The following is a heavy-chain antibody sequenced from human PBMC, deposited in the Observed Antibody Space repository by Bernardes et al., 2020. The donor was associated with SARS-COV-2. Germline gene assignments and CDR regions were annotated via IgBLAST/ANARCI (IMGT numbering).Heavy chain of an antibody. V-gene: IGHV1-24*01. CDR2: FAPELEKT. CDR3: ATEGLVVMDGYFAL. J-gene: IGHJ2*01. Sequence: ASVKVSCKVSGNTLSEFPMHWVRQTPGKGLEWMVGFAPELEKTIYSQKFQGRVTMTEDTSTDTAYLELRSLRHDDTAVYYCATEGLVVMDGYFALWGRGTLVSVSS. CDR1: GNTLSEFP. D-gene: IGHD2-21*01.